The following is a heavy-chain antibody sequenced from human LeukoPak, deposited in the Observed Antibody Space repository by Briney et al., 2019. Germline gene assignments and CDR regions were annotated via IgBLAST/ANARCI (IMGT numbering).Heavy chain of an antibody. V-gene: IGHV1-69*06. J-gene: IGHJ2*01. CDR3: ATVLYGDYGYWYFDL. CDR2: IIPIFGTA. Sequence: ASVKVSCKASGGTFSSYAISWVRQAPGQGLEWMGGIIPIFGTANYAQKFQGRVTITADKSTSTAYMELSSLRSEDTAVYYCATVLYGDYGYWYFDLWGRGTLVTVSS. CDR1: GGTFSSYA. D-gene: IGHD4-17*01.